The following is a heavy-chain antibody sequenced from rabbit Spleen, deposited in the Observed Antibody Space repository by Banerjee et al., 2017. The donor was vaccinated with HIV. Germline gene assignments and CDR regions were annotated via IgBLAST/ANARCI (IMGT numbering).Heavy chain of an antibody. CDR1: GFDFSRDY. V-gene: IGHV1S7*01. D-gene: IGHD2-1*01. CDR2: IDPIFGRT. Sequence: QLKESGGGLVQPGGSLKLSCTASGFDFSRDYMNWVRQAPGKGLEWIGYIDPIFGRTYYASWVNGRFTISSHNAQNTLYLQLNSLTAADTATYFCVRDLGYDDSSEKGYFNLWGQGTLVTVS. CDR3: VRDLGYDDSSEKGYFNL. J-gene: IGHJ4*01.